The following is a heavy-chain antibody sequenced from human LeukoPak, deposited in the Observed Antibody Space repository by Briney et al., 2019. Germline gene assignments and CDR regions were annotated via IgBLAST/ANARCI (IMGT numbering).Heavy chain of an antibody. Sequence: SVKVSCKASGGTFSSYAISWVRQAPGQGLEWMGRIIPIFGTANYAQKFQGRVTITTDESTSTAYMELSSLRSEDTAVYYCARDRPSWGGSSADFDYWGQGTLVTVFS. CDR1: GGTFSSYA. CDR3: ARDRPSWGGSSADFDY. V-gene: IGHV1-69*05. CDR2: IIPIFGTA. J-gene: IGHJ4*02. D-gene: IGHD6-6*01.